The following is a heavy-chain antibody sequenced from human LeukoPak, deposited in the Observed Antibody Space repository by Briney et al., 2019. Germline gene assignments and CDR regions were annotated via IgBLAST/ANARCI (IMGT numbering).Heavy chain of an antibody. Sequence: PGGSLRLSCAASGFTFSSYSMNWVRQAPGKGLEWVSYISSSSSTIYYADSVKGRFTISRDNAKNSLYLQMNSLRAEDTAVYYCAITMTTVTRSFDYWGQGTLVTVSS. CDR3: AITMTTVTRSFDY. V-gene: IGHV3-48*01. CDR2: ISSSSSTI. CDR1: GFTFSSYS. J-gene: IGHJ4*02. D-gene: IGHD4-17*01.